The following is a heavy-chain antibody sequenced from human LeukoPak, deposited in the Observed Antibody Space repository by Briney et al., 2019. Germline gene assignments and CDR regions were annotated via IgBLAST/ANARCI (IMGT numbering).Heavy chain of an antibody. CDR2: IYYSGST. J-gene: IGHJ4*02. Sequence: PSETLSLTCTVSGGSISSGDYYWSWIRQPPGKGLEWIGYIYYSGSTYYNPSLKSLVTISVDTSKNQFSLKLSSVTAADTAVYYCARVVPYCSSTSCRYYFDYWGQGTLVTVSS. D-gene: IGHD2-2*01. CDR3: ARVVPYCSSTSCRYYFDY. CDR1: GGSISSGDYY. V-gene: IGHV4-30-4*08.